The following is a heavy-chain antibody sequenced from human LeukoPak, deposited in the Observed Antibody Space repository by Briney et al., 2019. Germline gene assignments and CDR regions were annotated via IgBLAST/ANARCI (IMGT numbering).Heavy chain of an antibody. Sequence: PGGSLRLSCVASGFTFSTYSMNWVRQAPGKGLEWVANIRGDGSLKYYLDSVKGRFTISRDNAKNSLYLQMNSLRAEDTAVYYCARDRNYYDSSGYYDAFDIWGQGTMVTVSS. D-gene: IGHD3-22*01. CDR3: ARDRNYYDSSGYYDAFDI. CDR1: GFTFSTYS. J-gene: IGHJ3*02. CDR2: IRGDGSLK. V-gene: IGHV3-7*01.